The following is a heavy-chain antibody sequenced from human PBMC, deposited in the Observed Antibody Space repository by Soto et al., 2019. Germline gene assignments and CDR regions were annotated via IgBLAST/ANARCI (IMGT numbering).Heavy chain of an antibody. V-gene: IGHV3-7*01. CDR3: AREGYRKYSYSGMDV. Sequence: EVQLVESGGGLVQPGGSLRLSCAASGFTFSSYWMSWVRQAPGKGLEWVANIKQDGSEKYYVDSVKGRFTISRDNAKNSLYLQMNSLSAEDTAVYYCAREGYRKYSYSGMDVWGQGTTVTVSS. CDR1: GFTFSSYW. CDR2: IKQDGSEK. J-gene: IGHJ6*02. D-gene: IGHD5-18*01.